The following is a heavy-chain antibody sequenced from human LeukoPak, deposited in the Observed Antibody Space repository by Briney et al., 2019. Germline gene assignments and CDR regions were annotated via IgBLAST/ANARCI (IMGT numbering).Heavy chain of an antibody. CDR3: TTPPVVVPAAMGGDAFDI. Sequence: PGGSLRLSCAASGFTFSNAWMSWVRQAPGKGLEWVGRIKSKTDGGTTDYAAPVKGRFTISRDDSKNTLYLQMNSLKTEDTAVYYCTTPPVVVPAAMGGDAFDIWGQGTMVTVSS. D-gene: IGHD2-2*01. CDR2: IKSKTDGGTT. V-gene: IGHV3-15*01. J-gene: IGHJ3*02. CDR1: GFTFSNAW.